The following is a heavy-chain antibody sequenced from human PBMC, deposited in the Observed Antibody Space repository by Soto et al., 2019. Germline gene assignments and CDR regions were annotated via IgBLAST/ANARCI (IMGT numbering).Heavy chain of an antibody. Sequence: QVQLVQSGAEVRKPGASVKVSCKASGYTFTPYDINWLRQARGQGLQWMGWMNPDSGTTGYAQTFQGRVTLTRDTSMNTAYMELSRLTYEDTAVYYCTSNRRQTGDFDFWGQGTLVTVSS. J-gene: IGHJ4*02. CDR1: GYTFTPYD. CDR3: TSNRRQTGDFDF. CDR2: MNPDSGTT. D-gene: IGHD7-27*01. V-gene: IGHV1-8*01.